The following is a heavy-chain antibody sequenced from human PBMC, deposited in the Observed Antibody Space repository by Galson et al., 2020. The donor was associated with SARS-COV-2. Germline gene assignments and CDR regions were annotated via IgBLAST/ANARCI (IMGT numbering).Heavy chain of an antibody. CDR3: ATAAVAGTGKRGS. CDR2: IWYDGSNK. J-gene: IGHJ5*02. D-gene: IGHD6-19*01. V-gene: IGHV3-33*01. Sequence: GGSLRLSCAASGFTFSNYGMHWVRQAPGKGLEWVAVIWYDGSNKYYADSVKGRFTISRDNSKNTLYLQMNSLRAEDTAVYYCATAAVAGTGKRGSWGQGTLVTVS. CDR1: GFTFSNYG.